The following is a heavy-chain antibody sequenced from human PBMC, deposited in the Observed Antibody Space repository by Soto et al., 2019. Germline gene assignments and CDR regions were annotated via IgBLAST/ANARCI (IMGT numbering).Heavy chain of an antibody. Sequence: EVQLVESGGGLVQPGGSLRLSCAASGFTFSSYWMHWVRQAPGKGLVWVSRINSDGSSTSYADSVKGRFTISRDNAKKTGYWKRNSLGAEEPAVYSVARGGGPGRYLPKWYNWFDPWGQGTLVTVSS. CDR1: GFTFSSYW. CDR2: INSDGSST. V-gene: IGHV3-74*01. J-gene: IGHJ5*02. D-gene: IGHD2-8*01. CDR3: ARGGGPGRYLPKWYNWFDP.